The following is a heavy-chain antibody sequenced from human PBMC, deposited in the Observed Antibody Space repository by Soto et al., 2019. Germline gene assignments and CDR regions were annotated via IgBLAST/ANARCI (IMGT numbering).Heavy chain of an antibody. D-gene: IGHD2-15*01. CDR2: ISWNSGSL. J-gene: IGHJ6*02. V-gene: IGHV3-9*01. Sequence: EVQLVESGGGLVQPGRSLRLSCAASGFTFEDYAMHWVRQAPGKGLEWVSGISWNSGSLGYADSVKGRFTISRDNAKNSLYLQMNSLRDEETALYYCAKDRSVYCSGGRGERRDYYFYYGMDVWGQGATVTVSS. CDR1: GFTFEDYA. CDR3: AKDRSVYCSGGRGERRDYYFYYGMDV.